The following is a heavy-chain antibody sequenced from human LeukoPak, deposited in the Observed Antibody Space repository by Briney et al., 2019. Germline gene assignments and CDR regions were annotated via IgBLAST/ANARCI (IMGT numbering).Heavy chain of an antibody. CDR2: IYYSGST. D-gene: IGHD3-22*01. J-gene: IGHJ4*02. CDR3: ARRGYDSSGYYRNY. Sequence: SETLSLTCTVSGGSISGSSYYWGWIRQPPGKGLEWIGSIYYSGSTYYNPSLKSRVTISVDTSKNQFSLKLSSVTAADTAVYYCARRGYDSSGYYRNYWGQGTLVTVSS. CDR1: GGSISGSSYY. V-gene: IGHV4-39*01.